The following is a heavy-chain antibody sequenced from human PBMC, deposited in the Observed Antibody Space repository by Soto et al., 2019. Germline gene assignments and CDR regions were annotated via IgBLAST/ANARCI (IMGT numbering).Heavy chain of an antibody. Sequence: GGSLRLSCAVSAFAFSSYGIHWVRQAPGKGLEWVAAIAYDGSAEYYTDSVKGRVTISRDNSKNMVFLQMNSLRAEDTAVYYCAKDERREIQLTYLTYGLDVWGQGTKVTV. CDR2: IAYDGSAE. CDR3: AKDERREIQLTYLTYGLDV. CDR1: AFAFSSYG. J-gene: IGHJ6*01. V-gene: IGHV3-30*18.